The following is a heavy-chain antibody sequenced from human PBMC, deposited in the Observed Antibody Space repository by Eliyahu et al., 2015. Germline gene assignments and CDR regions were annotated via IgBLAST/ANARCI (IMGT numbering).Heavy chain of an antibody. V-gene: IGHV3-23*01. J-gene: IGHJ6*03. CDR3: AGDRKEGGGITIFGVVTWYMDV. D-gene: IGHD3-3*01. Sequence: VSAISGSGGSTYYADSVKGRFTISRDNSKNTLYLQMNSLRAEDTAVYYCAGDRKEGGGITIFGVVTWYMDVWGKGTTVTVSS. CDR2: ISGSGGST.